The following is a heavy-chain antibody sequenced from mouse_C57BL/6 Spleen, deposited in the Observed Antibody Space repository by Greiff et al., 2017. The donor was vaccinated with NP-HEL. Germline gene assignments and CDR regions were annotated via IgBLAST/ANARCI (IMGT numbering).Heavy chain of an antibody. CDR2: IYPRDGST. D-gene: IGHD2-4*01. CDR3: ARADDYGSGFAY. V-gene: IGHV1-78*01. CDR1: GYTFTDHT. J-gene: IGHJ3*01. Sequence: VQLQQSDAELVKPGASVKISCKVSGYTFTDHTIHWMKQRPEQGLEWIGYIYPRDGSTKYNEKFKGKATLTAGKSSSTAYMQLNSLTSEDSAVYFWARADDYGSGFAYWGQRTLVTVSA.